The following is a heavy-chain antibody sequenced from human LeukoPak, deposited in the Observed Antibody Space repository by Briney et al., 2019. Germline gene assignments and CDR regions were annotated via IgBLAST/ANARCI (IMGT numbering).Heavy chain of an antibody. D-gene: IGHD5-12*01. CDR2: ISSNGGST. Sequence: PGGSLRLSCAASGFTFSSYAMHWVRQAPGKGLEYVSAISSNGGSTYYANSVKGRFTISRDNSKNTLYLQMGSLRAEDMAVYYCARAGVNGYDFPVDYWGQGPLVSVSS. CDR1: GFTFSSYA. J-gene: IGHJ4*02. CDR3: ARAGVNGYDFPVDY. V-gene: IGHV3-64*01.